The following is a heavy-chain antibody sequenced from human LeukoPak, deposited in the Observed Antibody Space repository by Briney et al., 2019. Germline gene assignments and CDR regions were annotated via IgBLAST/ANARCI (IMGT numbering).Heavy chain of an antibody. D-gene: IGHD3-22*01. CDR1: GFTFSSYS. V-gene: IGHV3-21*01. CDR2: IGSSSTYI. CDR3: ATSSSGRGY. J-gene: IGHJ4*02. Sequence: GGSLRLSCAASGFTFSSYSMNWLRQAPGKGLEWVSSIGSSSTYIYYADSVKGRFTISRDNAKNSLYLQMNSLRAEDTAVYYCATSSSGRGYWGQGTLVTVSS.